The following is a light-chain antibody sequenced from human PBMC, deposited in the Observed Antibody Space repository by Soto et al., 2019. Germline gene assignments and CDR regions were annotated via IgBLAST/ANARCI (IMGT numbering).Light chain of an antibody. CDR3: QQSYSTATT. Sequence: DIQMTQSPSSLSASVGDRVTITCRASQSISSYLNWYQQKPGKAPKLLIYAASSLQSGVPSRFSGSGSGTDFTLTISSLQPEDFATYYCQQSYSTATTLGHGTRLEIK. J-gene: IGKJ5*01. V-gene: IGKV1-39*01. CDR1: QSISSY. CDR2: AAS.